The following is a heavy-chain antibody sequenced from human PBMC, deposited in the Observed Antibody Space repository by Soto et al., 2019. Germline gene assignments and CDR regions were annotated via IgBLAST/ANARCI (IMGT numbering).Heavy chain of an antibody. Sequence: ASVKVSCKASGFTFTSSAMQWVRQARGQRLEWIGWIVVGSGNTNYAQKFQERVTITRDMSTSTAYMELSSLRSEDTAVYYCAADHPGPSRYFDGWSYYGIYVWGQGTTVPVSS. J-gene: IGHJ6*02. V-gene: IGHV1-58*02. CDR2: IVVGSGNT. D-gene: IGHD3-9*01. CDR1: GFTFTSSA. CDR3: AADHPGPSRYFDGWSYYGIYV.